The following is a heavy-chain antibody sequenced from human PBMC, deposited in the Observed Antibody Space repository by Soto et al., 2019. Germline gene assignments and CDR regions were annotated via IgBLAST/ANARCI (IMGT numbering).Heavy chain of an antibody. J-gene: IGHJ6*02. CDR3: ATDTSTWYGGLDYYAMDV. V-gene: IGHV3-23*01. CDR1: GFTFSSYA. CDR2: ISSSGSST. D-gene: IGHD6-13*01. Sequence: EVQLLESGGGLVQPGGSLRLSCAASGFTFSSYAMSWVRQAPGKGLEWVSAISSSGSSTYYADSVKGRFTISRDNSKTTLYLQMNSLRAEDTAVYYCATDTSTWYGGLDYYAMDVWGQGTTVTVS.